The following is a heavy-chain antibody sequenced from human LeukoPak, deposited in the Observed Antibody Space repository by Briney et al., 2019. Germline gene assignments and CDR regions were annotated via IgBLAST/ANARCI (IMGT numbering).Heavy chain of an antibody. CDR1: GFTFSSYS. CDR3: ARDPNSSSWYYFDY. V-gene: IGHV4-39*07. D-gene: IGHD6-13*01. J-gene: IGHJ4*02. CDR2: IYYSGST. Sequence: PGGSLRLSCAASGFTFSSYSMNWVRQPPGKGLEWIGSIYYSGSTYYNPSLKSRVTISVDTSKNQFSLKLSSVTAADTAVYYCARDPNSSSWYYFDYWGQGTLVTVSS.